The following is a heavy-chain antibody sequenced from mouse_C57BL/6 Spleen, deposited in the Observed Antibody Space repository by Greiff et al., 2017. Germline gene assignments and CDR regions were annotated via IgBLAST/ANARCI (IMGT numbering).Heavy chain of an antibody. Sequence: QVQLQQSGAELVKPGASVKLSCTASGYTFTEYTIHWVKQRSGQGLEWIGWVYPGSGSIKYNEKFPDKATLTASNSSSTVYMELIRLTSKDSAVYFCARHEDYYGSSYAMDYWGQGTSVTVSS. CDR2: VYPGSGSI. J-gene: IGHJ4*01. V-gene: IGHV1-62-2*01. CDR3: ARHEDYYGSSYAMDY. CDR1: GYTFTEYT. D-gene: IGHD1-1*01.